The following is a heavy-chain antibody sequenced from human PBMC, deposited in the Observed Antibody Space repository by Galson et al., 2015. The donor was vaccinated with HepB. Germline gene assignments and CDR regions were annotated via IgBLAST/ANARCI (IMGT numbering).Heavy chain of an antibody. D-gene: IGHD3-22*01. CDR1: GFTFSSYA. CDR3: ARDRGVVTWYYYDSSGYYGYFDY. V-gene: IGHV3-30-3*01. Sequence: SLRLSCAASGFTFSSYAMHWVRQAPGKGLEWVAVISYDGSNKYYADSVKGRFTISRDNSKNTLYLQMNSLRAEDTAVYYCARDRGVVTWYYYDSSGYYGYFDYWGQGTLVTVSS. J-gene: IGHJ4*02. CDR2: ISYDGSNK.